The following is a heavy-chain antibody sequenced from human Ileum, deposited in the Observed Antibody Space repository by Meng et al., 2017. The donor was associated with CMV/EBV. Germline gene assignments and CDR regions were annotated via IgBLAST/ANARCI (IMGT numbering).Heavy chain of an antibody. CDR3: VKDVTHYHLGRGSVGLDV. CDR1: GFTLGAHT. J-gene: IGHJ6*02. Sequence: GESLKISCAGSGFTLGAHTMHWVRQAPGKGLEWVSLIDHNEDGSTYYSESAKGRFTISRDTNKNSLYLQRNSLRSEDTALYYWVKDVTHYHLGRGSVGLDVWGQGTTVTVSS. V-gene: IGHV3-43*01. CDR2: IDHNEDGST. D-gene: IGHD3-10*01.